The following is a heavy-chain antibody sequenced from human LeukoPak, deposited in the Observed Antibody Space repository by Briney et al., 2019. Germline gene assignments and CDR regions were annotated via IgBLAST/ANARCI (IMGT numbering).Heavy chain of an antibody. CDR1: GGSISSSSYY. J-gene: IGHJ4*02. V-gene: IGHV4-39*01. D-gene: IGHD2-2*01. CDR3: ARYLRPSYFDY. Sequence: SETLSLTCTVSGGSISSSSYYWGWIRQPPGKGLEWIGSIYYGGSTYYNPSLKSRVTISVDTSKNQFSLKLSSVTAADTAVYYCARYLRPSYFDYWGQGTLVTVSS. CDR2: IYYGGST.